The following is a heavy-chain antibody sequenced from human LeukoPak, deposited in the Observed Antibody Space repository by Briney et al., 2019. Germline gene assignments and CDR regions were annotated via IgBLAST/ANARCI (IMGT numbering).Heavy chain of an antibody. J-gene: IGHJ4*02. V-gene: IGHV5-51*01. Sequence: LGASLQISCKGSGSSFTSYWIGWVRQLPGKGLEWMGIIYPGDSDTRYSPSFQGQVTISADKSVSTAYLQWSSLKASDTAMYYCASAPYYDILTGYYLPPDYWGQGTLVTVSS. D-gene: IGHD3-9*01. CDR2: IYPGDSDT. CDR1: GSSFTSYW. CDR3: ASAPYYDILTGYYLPPDY.